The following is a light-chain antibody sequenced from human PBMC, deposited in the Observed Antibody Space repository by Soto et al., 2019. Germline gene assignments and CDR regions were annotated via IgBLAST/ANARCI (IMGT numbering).Light chain of an antibody. CDR2: LGS. CDR3: MQVLQAPLS. V-gene: IGKV2-28*01. Sequence: EIVMTQSPLSLPVTPGEPASISCRSSQSLLHSSGSNFLDWHLQKPGQSPQLLIYLGSNRASGVPDRFSGSGSGTDFTLKISRVEAEDVGVYYCMQVLQAPLSFGGGTRVEIK. CDR1: QSLLHSSGSNF. J-gene: IGKJ4*01.